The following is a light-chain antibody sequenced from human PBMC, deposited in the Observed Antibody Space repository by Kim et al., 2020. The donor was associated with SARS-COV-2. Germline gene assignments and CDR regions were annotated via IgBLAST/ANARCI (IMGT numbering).Light chain of an antibody. CDR3: CSYAGSSTSYVV. CDR1: SSDVGSYNL. J-gene: IGLJ2*01. V-gene: IGLV2-23*02. Sequence: QSVLTQPASVSGSPGQSITISCTGTSSDVGSYNLVSWYQQHPGKAPKLMTYEVSKRPSGVSNRFSGSKSGNTASLTISGLQAEDEAGYYCCSYAGSSTSYVVFGGGTQLTVL. CDR2: EVS.